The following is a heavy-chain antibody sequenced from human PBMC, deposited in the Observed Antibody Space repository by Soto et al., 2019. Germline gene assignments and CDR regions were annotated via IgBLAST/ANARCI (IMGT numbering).Heavy chain of an antibody. Sequence: HPGGSLRLSCAASGFTFSGSAMHWVRQASGKGLEWVARIRSKANNYATAYAASVKGRFTISRDDSKNMAYLQMNSLKTEDTAVYYCTRATEPGIAVPGILAWGQGTLVTVPQ. D-gene: IGHD6-13*01. J-gene: IGHJ5*02. CDR1: GFTFSGSA. V-gene: IGHV3-73*01. CDR2: IRSKANNYAT. CDR3: TRATEPGIAVPGILA.